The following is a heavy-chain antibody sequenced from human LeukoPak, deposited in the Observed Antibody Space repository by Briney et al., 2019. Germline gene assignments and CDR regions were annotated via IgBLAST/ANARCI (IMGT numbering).Heavy chain of an antibody. D-gene: IGHD3-9*01. Sequence: GASVKVSCKASGYTFTGYYMHWVRQAPGQGLEWMGWINPNSGGTNYAQKFQGWVTMTRDTSISTAYMEQSRLRSDDTAVYYCARGALLRYFDWLLEGGPNWFDPWGQGTLVTVSS. J-gene: IGHJ5*02. V-gene: IGHV1-2*04. CDR2: INPNSGGT. CDR3: ARGALLRYFDWLLEGGPNWFDP. CDR1: GYTFTGYY.